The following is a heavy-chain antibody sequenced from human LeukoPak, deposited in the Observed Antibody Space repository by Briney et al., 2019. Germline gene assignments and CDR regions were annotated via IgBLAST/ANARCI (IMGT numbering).Heavy chain of an antibody. V-gene: IGHV1-2*02. Sequence: ASVKVSRKASGYTFTGYYMHWVRQAPGQGLEWMGWINPNSGGTNYAQKFQGRVTMTRDTSISTDYMELSRLRSDDTAVYYCAREGEGIVVVPAATNWFDPWGQGTLVTVSS. D-gene: IGHD2-2*01. CDR1: GYTFTGYY. CDR3: AREGEGIVVVPAATNWFDP. J-gene: IGHJ5*02. CDR2: INPNSGGT.